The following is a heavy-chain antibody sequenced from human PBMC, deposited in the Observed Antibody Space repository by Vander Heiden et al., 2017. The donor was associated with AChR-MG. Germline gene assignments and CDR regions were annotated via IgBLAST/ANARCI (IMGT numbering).Heavy chain of an antibody. CDR2: ISGSGGST. CDR1: GFTFSSYA. V-gene: IGHV3-23*01. J-gene: IGHJ4*02. Sequence: EVQLLESGGGLVQPGGSLRLSCGASGFTFSSYAMRGVRKAPGKGLEWVSAISGSGGSTYYADSVKGRFTISRDNSKNTLYLQMNSLRAEDTAVYYCAKVKDRHIVVVIASAGPFDYWGQGTLVTVSS. CDR3: AKVKDRHIVVVIASAGPFDY. D-gene: IGHD2-21*01.